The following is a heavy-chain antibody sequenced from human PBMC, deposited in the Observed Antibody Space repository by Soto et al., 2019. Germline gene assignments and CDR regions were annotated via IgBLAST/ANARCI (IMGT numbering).Heavy chain of an antibody. CDR1: GFTFSAYY. D-gene: IGHD6-19*01. V-gene: IGHV3-11*01. Sequence: QVQLVESGGGLVKPGGSLRLSCAASGFTFSAYYMSWIRQAPGKGLEWISYISSSGDTGNYADSVKGRFTVSRDNAKNSLYLQINSLRAEDTAVYYCARARGAVVGQYFDYWGQGTLVTVSS. J-gene: IGHJ4*02. CDR2: ISSSGDTG. CDR3: ARARGAVVGQYFDY.